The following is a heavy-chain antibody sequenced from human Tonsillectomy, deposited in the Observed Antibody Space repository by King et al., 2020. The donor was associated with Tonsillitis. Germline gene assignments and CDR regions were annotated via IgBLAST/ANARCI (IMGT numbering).Heavy chain of an antibody. CDR3: ARDRGLSTPLHP. CDR1: GFTFSDYW. Sequence: VQLVESGGGLVQPGGSLRLSCAASGFTFSDYWIHWVRQAPGKGLVWVSRITSDGSSTTYADSVKGRFTISRDNAKNTLYLQMNSLRAEDTAVYYCARDRGLSTPLHPWGEGTLVIVAS. J-gene: IGHJ5*02. CDR2: ITSDGSST. V-gene: IGHV3-74*01. D-gene: IGHD6-19*01.